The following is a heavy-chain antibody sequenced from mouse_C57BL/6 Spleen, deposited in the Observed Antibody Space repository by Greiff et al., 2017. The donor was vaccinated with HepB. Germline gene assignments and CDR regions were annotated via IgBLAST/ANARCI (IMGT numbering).Heavy chain of an antibody. J-gene: IGHJ3*01. D-gene: IGHD2-3*01. CDR2: IRLKSDNYAT. Sequence: EVQLVESGGGLVQPGGSMKLSCVASGFTFSNYWMNWVRQSPEKGLEWVAQIRLKSDNYATHYAESVKGRFTISRDDSKSSVYLQMNNLRAEDTGIYYCTVYDGYSAWFAYWGQGTLVTVSA. CDR3: TVYDGYSAWFAY. CDR1: GFTFSNYW. V-gene: IGHV6-3*01.